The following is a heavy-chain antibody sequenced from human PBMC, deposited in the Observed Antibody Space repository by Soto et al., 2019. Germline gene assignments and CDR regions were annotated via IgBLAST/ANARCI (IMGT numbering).Heavy chain of an antibody. D-gene: IGHD1-7*01. Sequence: PGGSLRLSCAASGFTFSIYSMNWVRQAPGKGLEWVSSISSSSSYIYYADSVKSRFTISRDNAKNSLYLQMNSMRAEDTAVYYCARDNLLELSPVFDPWGQGTLVTVSS. V-gene: IGHV3-21*01. J-gene: IGHJ5*02. CDR1: GFTFSIYS. CDR2: ISSSSSYI. CDR3: ARDNLLELSPVFDP.